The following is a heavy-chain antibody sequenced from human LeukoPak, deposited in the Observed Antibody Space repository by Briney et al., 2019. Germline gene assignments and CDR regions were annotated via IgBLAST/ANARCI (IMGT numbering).Heavy chain of an antibody. V-gene: IGHV4-59*11. J-gene: IGHJ4*02. D-gene: IGHD6-13*01. Sequence: PSETLSLTCTVSGSSINRHYWSWIRQPPGKGLEWIGYIFNGGITNYNPSLRSRVTMSLDTSRDQFSLRLSSVTAADTAIYYCASRPAASTWYGVFDYWSQGTLVTVSS. CDR2: IFNGGIT. CDR1: GSSINRHY. CDR3: ASRPAASTWYGVFDY.